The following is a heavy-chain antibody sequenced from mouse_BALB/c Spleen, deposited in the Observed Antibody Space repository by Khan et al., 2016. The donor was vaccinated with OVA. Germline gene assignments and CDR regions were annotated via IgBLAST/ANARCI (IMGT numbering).Heavy chain of an antibody. CDR3: GRQPYCHYDSMAY. D-gene: IGHD2-10*01. J-gene: IGHJ4*01. Sequence: VQLQESGPGLVAPSQSLSITCTISGFSLTNYGVHWVRQPPGKGLEWLVVIWSDGSTTYNSALKSRLTISKDNSKSQVFLKMNSIQTDDTAVYFCGRQPYCHYDSMAYWGQGTSVTVSS. CDR2: IWSDGST. V-gene: IGHV2-6-1*01. CDR1: GFSLTNYG.